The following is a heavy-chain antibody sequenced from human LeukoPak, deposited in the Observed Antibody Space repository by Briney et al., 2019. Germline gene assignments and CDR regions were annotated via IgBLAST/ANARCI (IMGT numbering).Heavy chain of an antibody. J-gene: IGHJ4*02. V-gene: IGHV1-2*02. CDR1: GYSFTGYY. D-gene: IGHD6-6*01. Sequence: ASLKVSCKASGYSFTGYYIQWVRQTPGQGLEWMGWINPNSGGTNYAQKFQGRVIMTRDTSISTAYMELSRLTSDDTATFYCARDGLGIEYWGQGTLVTVSS. CDR3: ARDGLGIEY. CDR2: INPNSGGT.